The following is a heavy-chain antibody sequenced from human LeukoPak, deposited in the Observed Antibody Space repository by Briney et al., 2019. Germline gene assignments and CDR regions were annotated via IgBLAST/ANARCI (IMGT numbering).Heavy chain of an antibody. V-gene: IGHV3-33*08. CDR3: ARHGSGRKYFDPLDY. CDR2: IWRDGSNK. D-gene: IGHD1-26*01. CDR1: GFSFNEYA. J-gene: IGHJ4*02. Sequence: GGSLRLSCAAAGFSFNEYAMHWVRQAPGKGQEWVAVIWRDGSNKYYADSVEGRFTVSRDNPKNTLNLQMDSLRVEDTAVYYCARHGSGRKYFDPLDYWGQGTLVTVSS.